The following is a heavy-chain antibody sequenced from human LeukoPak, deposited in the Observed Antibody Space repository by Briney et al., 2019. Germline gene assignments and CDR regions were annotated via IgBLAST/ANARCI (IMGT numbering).Heavy chain of an antibody. J-gene: IGHJ5*02. Sequence: SETLSLTCTVSHFSVSHGYYWGWIRQSPGKGLEWVGSVSHSGTTYYNPSVKSRVTISVDTSKNQFSLELSSVTAADTAVYYCARAECGGDCYWGTYFDPWGQGTLVTVSS. CDR2: VSHSGTT. CDR1: HFSVSHGYY. V-gene: IGHV4-38-2*02. D-gene: IGHD2-21*02. CDR3: ARAECGGDCYWGTYFDP.